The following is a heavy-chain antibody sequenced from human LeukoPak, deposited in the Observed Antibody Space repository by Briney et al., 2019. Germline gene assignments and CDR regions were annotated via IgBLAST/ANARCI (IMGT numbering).Heavy chain of an antibody. Sequence: GGSLRLSCAASGFTFSSYAMSWVRQAPGKGLEWVSAISGSGGSTYYADSVKGRFTISRDNSKNTLYLQMNSPRAEDTAVYYCAKWMYYDFWSGYLEYYYYGMDVWGQGTTVTVSS. J-gene: IGHJ6*02. D-gene: IGHD3-3*01. CDR3: AKWMYYDFWSGYLEYYYYGMDV. CDR2: ISGSGGST. CDR1: GFTFSSYA. V-gene: IGHV3-23*01.